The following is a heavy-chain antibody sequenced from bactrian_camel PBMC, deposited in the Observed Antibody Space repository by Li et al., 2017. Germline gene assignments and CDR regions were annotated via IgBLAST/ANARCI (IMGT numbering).Heavy chain of an antibody. Sequence: DVQLVESGGGLVQPGGSLTLSCAASGYTSTSDCMGWFRRAPGKEREGVAAISHTLGSTQYADSVKGRFTISQDKDKNTVYLQMNSLKPEDSAMYYCAASGRGLRAVGSLSESHFGHWGRGTQVTVS. CDR2: ISHTLGST. CDR3: AASGRGLRAVGSLSESHFGH. CDR1: GYTSTSDC. J-gene: IGHJ6*01. V-gene: IGHV3S31*01.